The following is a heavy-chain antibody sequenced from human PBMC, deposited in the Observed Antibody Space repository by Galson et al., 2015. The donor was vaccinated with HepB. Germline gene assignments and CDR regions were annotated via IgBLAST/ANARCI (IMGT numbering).Heavy chain of an antibody. CDR1: GLTFSDYD. CDR3: ARTRGAAAGIFDY. D-gene: IGHD6-13*01. Sequence: SLRLSCAVSGLTFSDYDMHWVRQAPGKGLVWVSRINSDGTYITYADSVKGRFTISRDNAKNTLYLQMNSPRAEDTALYYCARTRGAAAGIFDYWGQGTTATVSS. CDR2: INSDGTYI. V-gene: IGHV3-74*01. J-gene: IGHJ4*02.